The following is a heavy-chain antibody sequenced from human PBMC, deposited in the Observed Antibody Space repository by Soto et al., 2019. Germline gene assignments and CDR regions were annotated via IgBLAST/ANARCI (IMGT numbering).Heavy chain of an antibody. CDR2: IYYSGST. CDR1: GGSISSYY. J-gene: IGHJ4*02. D-gene: IGHD6-19*01. V-gene: IGHV4-59*01. Sequence: SETLSLTCTVSGGSISSYYWSWIRQPPGKGLEWIGYIYYSGSTNYNPSLKSRVTISIDTSKNQFSLKLSSVTAADTAVYYCARDKPIAVAGTSPTYYFDYWGQGTLVTVSS. CDR3: ARDKPIAVAGTSPTYYFDY.